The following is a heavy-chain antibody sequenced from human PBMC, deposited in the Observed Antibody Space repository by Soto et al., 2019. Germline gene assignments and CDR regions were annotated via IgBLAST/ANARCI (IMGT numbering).Heavy chain of an antibody. D-gene: IGHD3-22*01. V-gene: IGHV4-34*01. J-gene: IGHJ4*02. CDR1: GGSFSGYY. Sequence: SETLSLTCAVYGGSFSGYYWSWIRQPPGKGLEWIGEINHSGSTNYNPSLKSRVTISVDTSKNQFSLKLSSVTAADTAVYYCARAITMIVNYFDYWGQGTLVTVSS. CDR2: INHSGST. CDR3: ARAITMIVNYFDY.